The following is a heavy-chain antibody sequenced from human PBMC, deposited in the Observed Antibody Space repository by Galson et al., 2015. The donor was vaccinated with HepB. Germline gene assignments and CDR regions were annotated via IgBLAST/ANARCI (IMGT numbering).Heavy chain of an antibody. CDR3: VIEVPSGFDP. J-gene: IGHJ5*02. Sequence: SLRLSCAASGFSLSDYWMSWVRQAPEKGLGWIGRIRSKGDGGTADHAANVKGRFTISKDDSKNTLFLQINSLKIEDTAVYYCVIEVPSGFDPWGQGTLVTVSA. V-gene: IGHV3-15*01. CDR2: IRSKGDGGTA. CDR1: GFSLSDYW.